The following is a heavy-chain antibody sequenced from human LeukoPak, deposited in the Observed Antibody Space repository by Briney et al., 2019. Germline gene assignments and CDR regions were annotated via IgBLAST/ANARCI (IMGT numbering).Heavy chain of an antibody. CDR3: ATGGYSYGPYYFDY. D-gene: IGHD5-18*01. Sequence: SETLSLTCTVSGGSISSYYCSWIRQPPGKGLEWIGYIYYSGSTNYNPSLKSRVTISVDTSKNQFSLKLSSVTAADTAVYYCATGGYSYGPYYFDYWGQGTLVTVSS. V-gene: IGHV4-59*01. J-gene: IGHJ4*02. CDR1: GGSISSYY. CDR2: IYYSGST.